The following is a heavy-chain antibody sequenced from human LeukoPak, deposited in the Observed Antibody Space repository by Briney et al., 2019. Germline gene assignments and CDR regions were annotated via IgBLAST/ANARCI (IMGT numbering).Heavy chain of an antibody. CDR2: IYYSGST. Sequence: SETQSLTCTVSGGSISSYYWSWIRQPPGKGLEWIGYIYYSGSTNYNPSLKSRVTISVDTSKNQFSLKLSSVTAADTAVYYCARAGYSYGALDYFDYWGQGTLVTVSS. CDR3: ARAGYSYGALDYFDY. CDR1: GGSISSYY. V-gene: IGHV4-59*01. D-gene: IGHD5-18*01. J-gene: IGHJ4*02.